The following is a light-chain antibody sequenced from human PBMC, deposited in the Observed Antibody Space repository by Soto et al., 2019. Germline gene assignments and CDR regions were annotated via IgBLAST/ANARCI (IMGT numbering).Light chain of an antibody. CDR2: RAS. CDR1: QSVDTW. J-gene: IGKJ1*01. Sequence: DIQMTQFPSTLSASVGDRVTITCRASQSVDTWLAWYQQKPGKAPSLLIYRASSLESGVPSRFSGSGSGTEFTLTIRSLQPVDLATYYCQQYNNYPRTFGQGTKVEVK. CDR3: QQYNNYPRT. V-gene: IGKV1-5*03.